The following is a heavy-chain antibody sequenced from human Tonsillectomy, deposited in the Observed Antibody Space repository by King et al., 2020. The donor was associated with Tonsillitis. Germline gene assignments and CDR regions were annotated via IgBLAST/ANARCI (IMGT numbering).Heavy chain of an antibody. CDR3: AKVSAYDSRIKFGFDY. D-gene: IGHD3-22*01. CDR2: ISGSGGST. CDR1: GVTFSSYA. Sequence: QLVQSGGGLVQPGGSLRLSCAASGVTFSSYAMSWVRQAPGKGLEWVSAISGSGGSTYYADSVKGRFTISRDNSKNTLYMQMNSLRAEDTAVYYCAKVSAYDSRIKFGFDYWGQGTLVTVSS. V-gene: IGHV3-23*04. J-gene: IGHJ4*02.